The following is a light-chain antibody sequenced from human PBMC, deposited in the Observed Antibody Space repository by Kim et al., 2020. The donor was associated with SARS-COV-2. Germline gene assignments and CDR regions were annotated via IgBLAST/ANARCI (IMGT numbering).Light chain of an antibody. J-gene: IGKJ4*01. CDR1: QDIDNC. CDR2: GAY. V-gene: IGKV1-33*01. Sequence: SVGETVAITCQANQDIDNCLNWYQQKPGKAPQVLIHGAYKLETGVPSRFRGSGSGTEFTFTITSLQPEDMATYYCQQCHKLPLTFGGGTKVDIK. CDR3: QQCHKLPLT.